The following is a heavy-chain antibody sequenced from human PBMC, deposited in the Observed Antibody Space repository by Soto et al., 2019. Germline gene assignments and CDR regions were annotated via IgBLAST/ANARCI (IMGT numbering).Heavy chain of an antibody. CDR2: ISWDGGST. D-gene: IGHD6-13*01. J-gene: IGHJ6*02. CDR1: GFTFDDYT. V-gene: IGHV3-43*01. CDR3: AKDISEIGSTLSYYYYGMDV. Sequence: GGSLRLSCAASGFTFDDYTMHWVRQAPGKGLEWVSLISWDGGSTYYADYVKGRFTISRDNSKNSLYLQMNSLRTEDTALYYCAKDISEIGSTLSYYYYGMDVWGQGTTVTVSS.